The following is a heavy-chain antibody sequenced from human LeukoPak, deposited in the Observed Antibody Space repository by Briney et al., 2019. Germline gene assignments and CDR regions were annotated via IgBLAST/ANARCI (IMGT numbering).Heavy chain of an antibody. CDR3: AKDYYYYDSSGYYYTSYYFDY. D-gene: IGHD3-22*01. Sequence: GGSLRLSCAASGFTFSSYAMSWVRQAPGKGLEWVSAISGSGGSTYYADSVKGRFTISRDNSKNTLYLQMNSLRAEDTAVYYCAKDYYYYDSSGYYYTSYYFDYWGQGTLVTVSS. CDR2: ISGSGGST. V-gene: IGHV3-23*01. CDR1: GFTFSSYA. J-gene: IGHJ4*02.